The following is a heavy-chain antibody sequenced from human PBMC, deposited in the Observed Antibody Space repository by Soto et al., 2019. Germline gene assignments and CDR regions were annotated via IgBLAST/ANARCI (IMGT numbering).Heavy chain of an antibody. CDR1: GGSISSYY. J-gene: IGHJ4*02. Sequence: PSETLSLTCTVSGGSISSYYWSWIRQPPGKGLEWIGYIYYSGSTNYNPSLKSRVIISVDTSKNQFSLKLSSVTAADTAVYYCASGYCSGGSCYSGLGTFDYWGQGTLVTVSS. CDR3: ASGYCSGGSCYSGLGTFDY. V-gene: IGHV4-59*01. CDR2: IYYSGST. D-gene: IGHD2-15*01.